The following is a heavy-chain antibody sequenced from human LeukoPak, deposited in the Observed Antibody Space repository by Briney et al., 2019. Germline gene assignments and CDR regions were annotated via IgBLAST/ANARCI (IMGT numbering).Heavy chain of an antibody. J-gene: IGHJ4*02. V-gene: IGHV3-23*01. CDR1: GFTFSSYG. D-gene: IGHD2-15*01. Sequence: GGSLRLSCAASGFTFSSYGMSWVRQAPGKGLEWVSAISGSGGSTYYADSVKGRFIISRDNSKNTLYLQMNSLRAEDTAVYYCAKFALRYCSGGSCHPFDYWGQGTLVTVSS. CDR2: ISGSGGST. CDR3: AKFALRYCSGGSCHPFDY.